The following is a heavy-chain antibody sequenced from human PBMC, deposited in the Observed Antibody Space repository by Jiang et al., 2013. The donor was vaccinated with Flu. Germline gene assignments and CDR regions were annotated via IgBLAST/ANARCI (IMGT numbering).Heavy chain of an antibody. Sequence: EWMGWISAYNGNTNYAQKLQGRVTMTTDTSTSTAYMELRSLRSDDTAVYYCARYGIAAAGPRDYYYYYYMDVWGKGTTVTVSS. CDR3: ARYGIAAAGPRDYYYYYYMDV. J-gene: IGHJ6*03. V-gene: IGHV1-18*01. D-gene: IGHD6-13*01. CDR2: ISAYNGNT.